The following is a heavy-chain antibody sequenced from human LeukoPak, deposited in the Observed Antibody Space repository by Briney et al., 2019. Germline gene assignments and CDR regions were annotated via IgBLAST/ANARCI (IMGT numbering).Heavy chain of an antibody. J-gene: IGHJ4*02. CDR3: ARDNFWSGYLAHFDY. D-gene: IGHD3-3*01. V-gene: IGHV3-48*02. CDR2: ISSSSSTI. CDR1: GFTFSSYS. Sequence: PGGSLRLSCAASGFTFSSYSMNWVRQAPGKGLEWVSYISSSSSTIYYADSVKGRFTISRDNAKNLLYLQMNSLRDEDTAVYYCARDNFWSGYLAHFDYWGQGTLVTVSS.